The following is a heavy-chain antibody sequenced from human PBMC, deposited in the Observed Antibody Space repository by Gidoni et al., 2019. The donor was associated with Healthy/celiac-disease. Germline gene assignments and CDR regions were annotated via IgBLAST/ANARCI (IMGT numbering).Heavy chain of an antibody. CDR3: ARDGSYYYYYGMDV. CDR1: GGSVSSGSYY. Sequence: QVQLQESGPGLVKPSETLSLTCTVSGGSVSSGSYYWSWIRQPPGKGLEWIGYIYYSGSTNYNPSLKSRVTISVDTSKNQFSLKLSSVTAADTAVYYCARDGSYYYYYGMDVWGQGTTVTVSS. CDR2: IYYSGST. D-gene: IGHD1-26*01. J-gene: IGHJ6*02. V-gene: IGHV4-61*01.